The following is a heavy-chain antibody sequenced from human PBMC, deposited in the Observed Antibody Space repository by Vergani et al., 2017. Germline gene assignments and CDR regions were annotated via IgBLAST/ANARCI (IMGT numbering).Heavy chain of an antibody. CDR1: GYTFSNYY. V-gene: IGHV1-46*03. J-gene: IGHJ4*02. CDR2: INPSGGHT. D-gene: IGHD3-9*01. CDR3: ARGDYGILTGYRY. Sequence: QVQVVQSGAEVKKSGASVKVSCETSGYTFSNYYMHWVRQAPGQGLEWMGIINPSGGHTNYAQKFQGRVPMTRDTSTSTVYMELSSLRSEDTAIYYCARGDYGILTGYRYWGQGNLVTVSA.